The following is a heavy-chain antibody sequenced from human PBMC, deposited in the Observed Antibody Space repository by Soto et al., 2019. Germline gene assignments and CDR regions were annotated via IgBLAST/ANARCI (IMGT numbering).Heavy chain of an antibody. D-gene: IGHD2-15*01. V-gene: IGHV3-30-3*01. Sequence: QVQLVESGGGVVQPGRSLRLSCVGSGFTFSHYPMHWVRQAPGKGLEWVAVISSDGNNNYYADSVKGRLTISRDNSKNTRYLQMNSLRGEDTAAYYCAREPLLGNGFDCWGQGTLVTVSS. CDR1: GFTFSHYP. CDR3: AREPLLGNGFDC. CDR2: ISSDGNNN. J-gene: IGHJ4*02.